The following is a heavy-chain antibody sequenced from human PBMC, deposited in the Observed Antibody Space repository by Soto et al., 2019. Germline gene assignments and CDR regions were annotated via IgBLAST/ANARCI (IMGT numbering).Heavy chain of an antibody. J-gene: IGHJ4*02. V-gene: IGHV4-30-4*01. Sequence: SETLSLTCTVSGGSINNVNYCWSWIRQSPDKGLEWIGHIYNGGTTYNNPSLKSRVTISVDTSKNQFSLKLSSVTAADTAVYYCARHGGYYDILTGYPPPIDYWGQGTLVTVSS. CDR2: IYNGGTT. D-gene: IGHD3-9*01. CDR3: ARHGGYYDILTGYPPPIDY. CDR1: GGSINNVNYC.